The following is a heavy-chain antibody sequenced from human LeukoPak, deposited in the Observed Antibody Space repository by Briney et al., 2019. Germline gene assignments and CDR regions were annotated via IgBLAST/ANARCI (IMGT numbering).Heavy chain of an antibody. CDR1: GGSFSGYY. Sequence: ETLSLTCAVYGGSFSGYYWSWVRQAPGKGLEWVANIKQDGSEKYYVDSVKGRFTISRDNAKNSLYLQMNSLRAEDTAVYYCASTVAGLGRYYYMDVWGKGTTVTISS. D-gene: IGHD6-19*01. J-gene: IGHJ6*03. CDR2: IKQDGSEK. CDR3: ASTVAGLGRYYYMDV. V-gene: IGHV3-7*01.